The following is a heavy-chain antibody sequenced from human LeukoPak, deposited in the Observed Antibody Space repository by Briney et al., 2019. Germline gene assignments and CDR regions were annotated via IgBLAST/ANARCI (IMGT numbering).Heavy chain of an antibody. J-gene: IGHJ4*02. CDR3: ARIEDVTRGYNHAYYFDY. D-gene: IGHD5-18*01. Sequence: PSGTLSLTYTVSGYSISSDYYWGWIRQPPGKGLEWIGNIFHNGNTYYNPSLKSRVTMSIDTSKKQFSLKLRTATAADTAVYYCARIEDVTRGYNHAYYFDYWGQGTLVTVSS. V-gene: IGHV4-38-2*02. CDR2: IFHNGNT. CDR1: GYSISSDYY.